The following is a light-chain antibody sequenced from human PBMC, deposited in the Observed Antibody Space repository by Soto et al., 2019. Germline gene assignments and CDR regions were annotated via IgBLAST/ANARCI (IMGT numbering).Light chain of an antibody. CDR2: GTS. J-gene: IGKJ1*01. CDR3: QQSYSSSWT. Sequence: DIQMTQSPSSLSASVGDRVTITCRASQSISNFLNWYQHKPGKAPKLRIYGTSTLQSGVPSRFSGSGSGTDFTLTISSLQREDFATYYCQQSYSSSWTFGQGTKVEIK. CDR1: QSISNF. V-gene: IGKV1-39*01.